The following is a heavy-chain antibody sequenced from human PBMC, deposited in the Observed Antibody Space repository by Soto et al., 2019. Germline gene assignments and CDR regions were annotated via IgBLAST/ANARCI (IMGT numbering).Heavy chain of an antibody. CDR3: ARDYYYDSSGYYAGFDY. D-gene: IGHD3-22*01. V-gene: IGHV3-21*01. CDR1: GFTFSSYS. CDR2: ISSSSSYI. J-gene: IGHJ4*02. Sequence: GGSLRLSCAASGFTFSSYSMNWVRQAPGKGLEWVSSISSSSSYIYYADSVKGRFTISRDNAKNSLYLQMNSLRAEDTAVYFCARDYYYDSSGYYAGFDYWGQGTLVTVSS.